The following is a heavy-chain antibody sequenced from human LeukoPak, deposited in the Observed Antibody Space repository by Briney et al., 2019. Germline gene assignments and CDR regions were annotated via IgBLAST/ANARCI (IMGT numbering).Heavy chain of an antibody. CDR1: GYTFTSYF. D-gene: IGHD4-17*01. CDR2: INPSGGST. Sequence: VASVKVSCKASGYTFTSYFMHWVRQAPGQGLDWMGIINPSGGSTSYAQKFQGRVTMTRDTSTSTVYMELSSLRSEDTAVYYCARDSADYGDYGYWGQGTLVTVSS. V-gene: IGHV1-46*01. CDR3: ARDSADYGDYGY. J-gene: IGHJ4*02.